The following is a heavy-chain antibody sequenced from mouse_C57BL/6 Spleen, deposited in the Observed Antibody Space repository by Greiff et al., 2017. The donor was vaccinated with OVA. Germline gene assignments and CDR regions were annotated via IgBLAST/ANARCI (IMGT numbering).Heavy chain of an antibody. D-gene: IGHD2-5*01. CDR3: TRAYYSNYEYFDY. J-gene: IGHJ2*01. CDR2: IRNKANNHAT. Sequence: EVKVEESGGGLVQPGGSMKLSCAASGFTFSDAWMDWVRQSPEKGLEWVAEIRNKANNHATYYAESVKGRFTISRDDSKSSVYLQMNSLRAEDTGIYYCTRAYYSNYEYFDYWGQGTTLTVSS. CDR1: GFTFSDAW. V-gene: IGHV6-6*01.